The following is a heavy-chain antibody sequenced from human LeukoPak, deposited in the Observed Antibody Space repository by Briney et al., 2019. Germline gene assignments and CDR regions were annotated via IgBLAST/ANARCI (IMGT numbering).Heavy chain of an antibody. CDR1: GFTFSSYG. Sequence: PGGSLRLSCAASGFTFSSYGMHWVRQAPGKGLEWVAFIRSDGSNKYYADSVKGRFTISRDNSKNTLYLQMNSLRGEDTAVYYCAKAGYCRSTTCPDYYYMDVWGKGTTVTVSS. CDR3: AKAGYCRSTTCPDYYYMDV. D-gene: IGHD2-2*01. V-gene: IGHV3-30*02. CDR2: IRSDGSNK. J-gene: IGHJ6*03.